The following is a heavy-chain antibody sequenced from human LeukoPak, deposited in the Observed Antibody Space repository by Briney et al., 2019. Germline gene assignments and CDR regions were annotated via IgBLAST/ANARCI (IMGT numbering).Heavy chain of an antibody. CDR3: ASDWYLDY. CDR1: GFTFSSYS. V-gene: IGHV3-7*01. Sequence: GGSLRLSCAASGFTFSSYSMNWVRQAPGKGLEWVANIKQDGSETYYVDSVKGRFTISRDNAKNSLYLQMNSLRAEDTAIYYCASDWYLDYWGQGALVIVSS. CDR2: IKQDGSET. D-gene: IGHD6-13*01. J-gene: IGHJ4*02.